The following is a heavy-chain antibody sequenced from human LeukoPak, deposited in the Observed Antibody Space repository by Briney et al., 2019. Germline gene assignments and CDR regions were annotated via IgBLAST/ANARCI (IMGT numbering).Heavy chain of an antibody. D-gene: IGHD2-8*02. CDR1: GYTFTGYY. CDR2: INPNRGGT. Sequence: ASVKVSCKASGYTFTGYYMHWVRQAPGQGLEWMGWINPNRGGTNYAQKFQGRVTMTRDTSISTAYMELSRLRSDHTAVYYCASFAEPSWSYYYYGMDVWGQGTTVTVSS. V-gene: IGHV1-2*02. CDR3: ASFAEPSWSYYYYGMDV. J-gene: IGHJ6*02.